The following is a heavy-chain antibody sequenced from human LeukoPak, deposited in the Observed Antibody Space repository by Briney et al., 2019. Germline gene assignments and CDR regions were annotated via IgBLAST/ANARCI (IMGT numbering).Heavy chain of an antibody. J-gene: IGHJ4*02. CDR2: IRYDGSNK. CDR3: ARGNDYYDSSGYYY. V-gene: IGHV3-30*02. Sequence: GGSLRLSCAASGFTFSSYGMHWVRQAPGKGLEWVAFIRYDGSNKYYADSVKGRFTISRDNSKNTLYLQMNSLRAEDTAVYYRARGNDYYDSSGYYYWGQGTLVTVSS. CDR1: GFTFSSYG. D-gene: IGHD3-22*01.